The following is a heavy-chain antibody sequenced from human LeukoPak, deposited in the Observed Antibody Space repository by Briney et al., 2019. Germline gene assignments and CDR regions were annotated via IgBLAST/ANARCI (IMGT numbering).Heavy chain of an antibody. CDR2: MNPNSGNT. D-gene: IGHD6-19*01. Sequence: GASVNVSCKASVYTFTRYDINWVRQATGQGLEWMGWMNPNSGNTGYAQKFQGRVTMTRNTSISTAYMELSSLRSEDTAVYYCARGTYSSGWYYYGMDVWGQGTTVTVSS. V-gene: IGHV1-8*01. J-gene: IGHJ6*02. CDR1: VYTFTRYD. CDR3: ARGTYSSGWYYYGMDV.